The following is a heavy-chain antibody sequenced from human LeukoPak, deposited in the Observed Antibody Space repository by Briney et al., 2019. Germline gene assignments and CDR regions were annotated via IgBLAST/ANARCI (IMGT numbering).Heavy chain of an antibody. CDR1: GGSISSYY. J-gene: IGHJ4*02. V-gene: IGHV4-4*07. CDR3: ARMYYYDSSGYYPYYFDY. D-gene: IGHD3-22*01. Sequence: SETLSLTCTVSGGSISSYYWSWIRQPAGKGLEWTGRIYTSGSTNYNPSLKSRVTMSVDTSKNQFSLKLSSVTAADTAVYYCARMYYYDSSGYYPYYFDYWGQGTLVTVSS. CDR2: IYTSGST.